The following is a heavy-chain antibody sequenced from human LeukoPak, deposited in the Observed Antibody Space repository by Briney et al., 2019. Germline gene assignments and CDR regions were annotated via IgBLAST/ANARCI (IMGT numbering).Heavy chain of an antibody. J-gene: IGHJ1*01. V-gene: IGHV3-15*01. CDR1: GFNFTNAW. CDR3: TDPPPSL. D-gene: IGHD1-14*01. Sequence: GGSLRLSCAASGFNFTNAWVSWVRRAPGKGLEWLGRIKSKADGGTTLHATSVEDRFAISRDDSINTLYLQMNSLKIEDTAVYYCTDPPPSLWGQGSLVTVSS. CDR2: IKSKADGGTT.